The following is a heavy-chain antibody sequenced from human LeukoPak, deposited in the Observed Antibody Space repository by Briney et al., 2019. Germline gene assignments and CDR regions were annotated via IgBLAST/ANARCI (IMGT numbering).Heavy chain of an antibody. V-gene: IGHV3-48*04. CDR2: ISSSGSTI. J-gene: IGHJ6*03. D-gene: IGHD4-17*01. CDR3: ARCYAVTTRFVYCYYYMDV. CDR1: GFTFSSYW. Sequence: GGSLRLSCAASGFTFSSYWMSWVRQAPGKGLEWVSYISSSGSTIYYADSVKGRFTISRDNAKNSLYLQMNSLRAEDTAVYYCARCYAVTTRFVYCYYYMDVWGKGTTVTVSS.